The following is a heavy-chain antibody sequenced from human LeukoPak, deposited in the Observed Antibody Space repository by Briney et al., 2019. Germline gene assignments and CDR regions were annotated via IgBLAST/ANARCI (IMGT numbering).Heavy chain of an antibody. CDR1: GFTFRSYW. J-gene: IGHJ6*04. V-gene: IGHV3-74*01. CDR3: AELGITMIGGV. D-gene: IGHD3-10*02. CDR2: INRAGRSP. Sequence: PGGSLRLSCGASGFTFRSYWLHWVGQAPGKGRVWVSRINRAGRSPNYADSAKGRFPISRDTATNTRYLQMSSLRAEDTAVYYCAELGITMIGGVWGKGTTVTISS.